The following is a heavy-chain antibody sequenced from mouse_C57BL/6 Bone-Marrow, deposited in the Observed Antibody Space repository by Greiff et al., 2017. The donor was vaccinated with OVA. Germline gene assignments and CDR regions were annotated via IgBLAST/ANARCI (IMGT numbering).Heavy chain of an antibody. V-gene: IGHV1-82*01. D-gene: IGHD1-1*01. J-gene: IGHJ1*03. Sequence: VQLQQSGPELVKPGASVTISCKASGYAFSSSWMNWVKQRPGKGLEWIGRIYPGDGDTNYNGKFKGKATLTADKSSSTAYMQLSSLTSEDSAVYFCARRTTVVAHWYFDVWGTGTTVTVSS. CDR3: ARRTTVVAHWYFDV. CDR1: GYAFSSSW. CDR2: IYPGDGDT.